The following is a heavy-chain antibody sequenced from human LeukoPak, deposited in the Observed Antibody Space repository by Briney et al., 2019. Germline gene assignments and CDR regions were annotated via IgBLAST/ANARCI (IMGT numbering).Heavy chain of an antibody. D-gene: IGHD6-13*01. J-gene: IGHJ5*02. V-gene: IGHV4-59*08. CDR3: ARGNTYSSKHEEGQNWFDP. Sequence: PSETLSLTCTVSSGSISSYYWSWIRQPPGKGLEWIGYIDYSGSTKYNSSLKSRVTISVDTSKNQFSLKLSSVTAADTAVYYCARGNTYSSKHEEGQNWFDPWGQGTLVTVSS. CDR1: SGSISSYY. CDR2: IDYSGST.